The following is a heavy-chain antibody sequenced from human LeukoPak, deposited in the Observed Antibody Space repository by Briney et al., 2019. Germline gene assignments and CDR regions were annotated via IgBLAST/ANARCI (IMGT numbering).Heavy chain of an antibody. CDR1: GFTFSTYA. Sequence: GGSLRLSCAASGFTFSTYAMSWVRQAPGKGLEWVSTINTRGDETYYADSVKGRFTISRDNSYNTVSLQMNSLRAEDTAVYYCARGHSSSPNWFDPWGQGTLVTVSS. CDR3: ARGHSSSPNWFDP. V-gene: IGHV3-23*01. J-gene: IGHJ5*02. D-gene: IGHD6-13*01. CDR2: INTRGDET.